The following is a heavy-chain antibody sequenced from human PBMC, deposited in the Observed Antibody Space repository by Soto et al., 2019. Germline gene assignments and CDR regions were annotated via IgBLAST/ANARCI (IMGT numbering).Heavy chain of an antibody. J-gene: IGHJ3*02. CDR3: ARRNFVDAFDI. CDR1: GDSISSHY. V-gene: IGHV4-59*11. CDR2: TYYSGST. Sequence: QVRLQESGPGLVKPSETLSLTCTVSGDSISSHYWSWLRQPPGKGLEWIGYTYYSGSTNYNPTLKSRVTISRDTAKNQFSLKLTSVTAADTAVYYCARRNFVDAFDIWGQGTMVTVSS. D-gene: IGHD1-7*01.